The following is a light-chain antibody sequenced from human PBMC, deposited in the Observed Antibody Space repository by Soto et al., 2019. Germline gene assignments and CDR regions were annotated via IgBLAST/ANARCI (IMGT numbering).Light chain of an antibody. V-gene: IGKV1-27*01. CDR3: QKYNSAPLT. CDR2: VAS. J-gene: IGKJ4*01. CDR1: QGISIY. Sequence: DIQMTQSPSSLSASVGDRVTITCRASQGISIYLAWYQQKPGKVPKLLIYVASTVQSGVPSRFSGSGSGTDFTLTISSLQPEDVATYYCQKYNSAPLTFGGGTKVEIK.